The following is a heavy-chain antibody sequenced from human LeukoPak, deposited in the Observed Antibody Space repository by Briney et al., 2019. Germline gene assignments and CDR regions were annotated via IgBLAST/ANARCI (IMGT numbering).Heavy chain of an antibody. CDR2: INHSGST. Sequence: TSETLSLTCAVYGGSFSGYYWSWIRQPPGKGLEWIGEINHSGSTNYNPSLKSRVTISVDTSKNQFSLKLSSVTAADTAVYYCARFRGYYYGSGTKYFYYDMDVWGQGTTVTVSS. CDR3: ARFRGYYYGSGTKYFYYDMDV. J-gene: IGHJ6*02. D-gene: IGHD3-10*01. CDR1: GGSFSGYY. V-gene: IGHV4-34*01.